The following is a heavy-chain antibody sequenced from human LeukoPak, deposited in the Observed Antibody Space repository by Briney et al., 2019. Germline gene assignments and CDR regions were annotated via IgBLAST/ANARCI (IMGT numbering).Heavy chain of an antibody. CDR3: AKSSYSIFDY. CDR1: GFSISSGYY. V-gene: IGHV4-38-2*02. CDR2: IYHSGST. Sequence: SETLSLTCTVSGFSISSGYYWGWIRQPPGKGLEWIGSIYHSGSTYYNPSLKSRVTISVDTSKNQFSLKLSSVTAADTAVYYCAKSSYSIFDYWGQGTLVTVSS. J-gene: IGHJ4*02. D-gene: IGHD5-18*01.